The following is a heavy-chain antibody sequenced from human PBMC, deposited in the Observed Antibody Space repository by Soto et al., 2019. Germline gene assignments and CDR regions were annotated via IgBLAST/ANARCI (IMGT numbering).Heavy chain of an antibody. CDR1: GVTFNTFA. CDR2: IIPVLGPA. V-gene: IGHV1-69*10. J-gene: IGHJ4*02. Sequence: ASVNVSCKTSGVTFNTFAISWVRQAPGQGLEYMGGIIPVLGPANYAQRFQGRVTITADKSTSTAYLELSNLTSEDTAVYYCARAAKRYFDYWGQGTLVTVSS. CDR3: ARAAKRYFDY.